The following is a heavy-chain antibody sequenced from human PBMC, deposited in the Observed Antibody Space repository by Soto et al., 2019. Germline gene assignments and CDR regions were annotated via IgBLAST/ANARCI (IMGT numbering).Heavy chain of an antibody. V-gene: IGHV3-23*01. CDR1: GFTFKDYA. CDR2: ISGSGVST. J-gene: IGHJ6*02. CDR3: ARDRTFNYFYGMDV. Sequence: GGSLRLSCAASGFTFKDYAMSWVRQAPGGGLELVAGISGSGVSTYYAGSVKGRFTISRDNSKITVYLQMNNLRADDTAVYHCARDRTFNYFYGMDVWGQGTTVTVSS.